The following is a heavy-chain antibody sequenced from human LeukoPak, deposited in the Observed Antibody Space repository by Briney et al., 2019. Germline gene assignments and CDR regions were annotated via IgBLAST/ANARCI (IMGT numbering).Heavy chain of an antibody. CDR3: ARGRWLQISDY. CDR2: IYHSGST. D-gene: IGHD5-24*01. Sequence: PSETLSLTCAVSGYSISSGYYWGWIRQPPGKGLEWIGSIYHSGSTYYNPSLKSRVTISVDTSKNQFSLKLSSVTAADTAVYYCARGRWLQISDYWGQGTLVTVSS. CDR1: GYSISSGYY. J-gene: IGHJ4*02. V-gene: IGHV4-38-2*01.